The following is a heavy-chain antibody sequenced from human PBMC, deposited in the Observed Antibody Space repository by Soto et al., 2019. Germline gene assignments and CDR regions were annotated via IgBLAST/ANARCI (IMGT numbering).Heavy chain of an antibody. CDR1: GGTFANFA. J-gene: IGHJ5*02. CDR3: TRDTSYYHSNWFDP. Sequence: QVQLVQSGAEVKKPGSSVKVSCKAFGGTFANFAINWVRQAPGQGLEWMGGIIPIFGTGHYAQKFQGRVTITADESTSTTYMELSSLRSEDTGIYYCTRDTSYYHSNWFDPWGQGTLVTVSS. V-gene: IGHV1-69*01. CDR2: IIPIFGTG. D-gene: IGHD3-22*01.